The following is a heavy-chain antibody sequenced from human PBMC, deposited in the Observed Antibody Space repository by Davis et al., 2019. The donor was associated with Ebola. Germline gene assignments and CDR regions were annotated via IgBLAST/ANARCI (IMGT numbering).Heavy chain of an antibody. CDR3: AREYHYYDSLWFDP. Sequence: SVKVSCKASGYTFTGYYMHWVRQAPGQGLEWMGGIIPIFGTTNYAQKFQGRVTITADESTSTAYMELSSLRSEDTAVYYCAREYHYYDSLWFDPWGQGTLVTVSS. CDR1: GYTFTGYY. V-gene: IGHV1-69*13. D-gene: IGHD3-22*01. J-gene: IGHJ5*01. CDR2: IIPIFGTT.